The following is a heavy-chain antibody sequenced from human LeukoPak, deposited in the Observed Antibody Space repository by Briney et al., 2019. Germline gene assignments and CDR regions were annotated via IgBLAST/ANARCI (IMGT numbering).Heavy chain of an antibody. J-gene: IGHJ5*02. Sequence: GASVKVSCKASGYTFTSYGISWVRQAPGQGLERMGWISAYNGNTNYAQKLQGRVTMTTDTSTSTAYMELRSLRSDDTAVYYCARVRYYYGSGTEGNWFDPWGQGTLVTVSS. V-gene: IGHV1-18*01. CDR1: GYTFTSYG. D-gene: IGHD3-10*01. CDR2: ISAYNGNT. CDR3: ARVRYYYGSGTEGNWFDP.